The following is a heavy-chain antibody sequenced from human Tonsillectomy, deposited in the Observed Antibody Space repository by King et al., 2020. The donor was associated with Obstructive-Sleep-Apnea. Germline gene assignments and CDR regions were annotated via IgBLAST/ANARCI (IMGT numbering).Heavy chain of an antibody. CDR1: GGSISSYY. V-gene: IGHV4-59*08. Sequence: QLQESGPGLVKPSETLSLTCTVSGGSISSYYWNWIRQPPGKGLEYLGHISYSGSTNSNPSLKSRVTISVDTSKNQFSLRMSSSTAADTAVYYCARHDYSNGYFGVFDYWGQGTLVTVSS. D-gene: IGHD3-22*01. CDR2: ISYSGST. CDR3: ARHDYSNGYFGVFDY. J-gene: IGHJ4*02.